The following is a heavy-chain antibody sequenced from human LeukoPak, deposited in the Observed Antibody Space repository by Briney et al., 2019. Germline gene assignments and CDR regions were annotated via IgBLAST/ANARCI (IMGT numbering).Heavy chain of an antibody. CDR2: IDPSDSYT. V-gene: IGHV5-10-1*01. D-gene: IGHD3-22*01. CDR3: ARHTDYYDSSATNEPDNWFDP. Sequence: TGESLLISSKGSGXSFTSYWISWVRQLPGKGLEWMGSIDPSDSYTNYSPSFQGHVTISADKSISTAYLQWSSLKASDTAMYYCARHTDYYDSSATNEPDNWFDPWGQGTLVTVSS. J-gene: IGHJ5*02. CDR1: GXSFTSYW.